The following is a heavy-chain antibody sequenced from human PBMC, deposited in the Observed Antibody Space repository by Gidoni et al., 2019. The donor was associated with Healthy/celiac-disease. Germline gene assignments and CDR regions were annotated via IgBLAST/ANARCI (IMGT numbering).Heavy chain of an antibody. CDR1: GYTFTSYG. J-gene: IGHJ4*02. V-gene: IGHV1-18*01. D-gene: IGHD6-6*01. Sequence: QVQLVQSGAEGKKPGASVKVSRKASGYTFTSYGISWVRQAPGQGLEWMGWISAYNGNTNYDQKLQGRFTMTTDTSTSTADMELRSLRSDDTAVYYCARDFAPQQLVEFDYWGQGTLVTVSS. CDR3: ARDFAPQQLVEFDY. CDR2: ISAYNGNT.